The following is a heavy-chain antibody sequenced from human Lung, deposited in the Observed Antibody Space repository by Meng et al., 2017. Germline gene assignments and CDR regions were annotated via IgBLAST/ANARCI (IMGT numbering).Heavy chain of an antibody. Sequence: LVKSWPEVKKPGASVKLSCKPSGYTFAAYWIHWLRQAPGQGLEWMGRIDPNNDHTQYAQNFQGRVTMTSDTSISTVYMELNGLRSDDTAVYYCARDEDISAAGKLFSDYWGQGTLVTVSS. CDR1: GYTFAAYW. D-gene: IGHD6-13*01. V-gene: IGHV1-2*06. J-gene: IGHJ4*02. CDR2: IDPNNDHT. CDR3: ARDEDISAAGKLFSDY.